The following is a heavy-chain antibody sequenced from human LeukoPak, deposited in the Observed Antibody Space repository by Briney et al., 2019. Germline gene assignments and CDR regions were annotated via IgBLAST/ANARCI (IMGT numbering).Heavy chain of an antibody. CDR1: GGSISSYY. V-gene: IGHV4-59*01. J-gene: IGHJ6*02. CDR2: IYYSGST. Sequence: SETLSLTCTVSGGSISSYYWSWIRQPPGKGLEWIGYIYYSGSTNYNPSLKSRVTISVDTSKNQFSLKLSSVTAADTAVYYCARKTLRYYYYGMDVWGQGTTVTASS. CDR3: ARKTLRYYYYGMDV.